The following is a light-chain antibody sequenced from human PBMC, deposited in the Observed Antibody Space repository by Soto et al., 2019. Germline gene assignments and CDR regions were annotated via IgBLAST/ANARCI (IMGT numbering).Light chain of an antibody. CDR1: QSISSW. CDR3: QQYNKGYT. CDR2: DAS. Sequence: DIQMTQSPSTLSASVGDRVTITCRASQSISSWLAWYQQKPGKAPKLLIYDASSLESGVPSRFSGSGSGTEFTLTISSLQPDDFATYSCQQYNKGYTFGQGTKLEIK. V-gene: IGKV1-5*01. J-gene: IGKJ2*01.